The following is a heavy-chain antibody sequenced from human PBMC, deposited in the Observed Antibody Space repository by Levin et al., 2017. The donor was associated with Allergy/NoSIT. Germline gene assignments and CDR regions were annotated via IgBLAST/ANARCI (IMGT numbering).Heavy chain of an antibody. CDR1: GSSLSAYG. D-gene: IGHD5-24*01. CDR2: ISYDGNNK. V-gene: IGHV3-30*18. Sequence: GESLKISCAASGSSLSAYGMHWVRQAPGKGLEWVAVISYDGNNKYYVGSVRGRFTISRDNSKNTLYLQMNSLRPEDTAVYYCAKDRAENCERCGQTVSYFYFYGMDVWGQGTTITVSS. J-gene: IGHJ6*02. CDR3: AKDRAENCERCGQTVSYFYFYGMDV.